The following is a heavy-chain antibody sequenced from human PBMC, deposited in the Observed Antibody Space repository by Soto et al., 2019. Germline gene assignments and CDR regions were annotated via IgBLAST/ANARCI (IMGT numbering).Heavy chain of an antibody. J-gene: IGHJ4*02. D-gene: IGHD2-2*01. Sequence: GAPVKVSCKVSGYSLSDLSIHWVRQAPGKGLEWMGGLDAEDGETIYAQKLQGRGTMTEDTSTDTAYMGLSSLTSEDTAMYYCATLPRTIERTPAAIWSFDSWGQGTLVTVSS. V-gene: IGHV1-24*01. CDR3: ATLPRTIERTPAAIWSFDS. CDR2: LDAEDGET. CDR1: GYSLSDLS.